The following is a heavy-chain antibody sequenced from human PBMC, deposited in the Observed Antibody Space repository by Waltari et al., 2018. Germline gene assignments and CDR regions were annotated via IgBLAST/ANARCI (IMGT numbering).Heavy chain of an antibody. V-gene: IGHV4-59*01. CDR1: GGSISSYY. CDR3: ARDVVVVAATGGVYREFDP. J-gene: IGHJ5*02. D-gene: IGHD2-15*01. Sequence: QVQLQESGPGLVKPSETLSLTCTVSGGSISSYYWSWIRQPPGKGLEWIGYIYYSGSTNYNPSRKSRVTISVDTSKNQFSLKLSSVTAADTAVYYCARDVVVVAATGGVYREFDPWGQGTLVTVSS. CDR2: IYYSGST.